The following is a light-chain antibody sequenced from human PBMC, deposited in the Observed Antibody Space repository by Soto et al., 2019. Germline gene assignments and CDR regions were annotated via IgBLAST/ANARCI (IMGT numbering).Light chain of an antibody. J-gene: IGKJ3*01. Sequence: EILMTQSPATLSVSPGERATLSCRASQSVGNNLAWYQQRPAQAPRLLIYGASTRATGIPARFSGSGSGTEFMLTINSLQYEDFALYYCQQYNKWPLFPFVPGTRVEI. V-gene: IGKV3-15*01. CDR1: QSVGNN. CDR3: QQYNKWPLFP. CDR2: GAS.